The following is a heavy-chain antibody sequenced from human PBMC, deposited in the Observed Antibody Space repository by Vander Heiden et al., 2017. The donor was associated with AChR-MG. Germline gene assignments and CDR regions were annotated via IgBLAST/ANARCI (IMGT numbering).Heavy chain of an antibody. CDR3: ARDYGGWYFDL. D-gene: IGHD3-10*01. V-gene: IGHV4-59*01. CDR1: GGSISSYY. CDR2: IYYSGST. Sequence: QVQLQESGPGLVKPSETLSLTCTVSGGSISSYYWSWIRQPPGKGLEWIGYIYYSGSTNYNPSLKSRVTISVDTSKNQFSLKLSSVTAADTAVYYCARDYGGWYFDLWGRGTLVTVSS. J-gene: IGHJ2*01.